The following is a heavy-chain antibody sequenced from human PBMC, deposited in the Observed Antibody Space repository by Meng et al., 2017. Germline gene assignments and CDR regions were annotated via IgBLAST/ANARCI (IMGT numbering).Heavy chain of an antibody. CDR3: AKDRHTGYSSGWYSPLLNY. CDR1: GFTFSSYA. CDR2: ISGSGGST. J-gene: IGHJ4*02. V-gene: IGHV3-23*01. D-gene: IGHD6-19*01. Sequence: GESLKISCAASGFTFSSYAMSWVRQAPGKGLEWVSAISGSGGSTYYADSVKGRFTISRDNSKNTLYLQMNSLRAEDTAVYYCAKDRHTGYSSGWYSPLLNYWGQGTLVTVSS.